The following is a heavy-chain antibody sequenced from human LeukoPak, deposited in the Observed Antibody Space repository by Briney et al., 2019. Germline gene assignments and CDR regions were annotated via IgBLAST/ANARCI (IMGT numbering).Heavy chain of an antibody. CDR3: ARVYSSSSLGP. CDR2: MYYSGST. Sequence: PSETLSLTCTVSGGSISSYYWSWLRQPPGKGLEWIGYMYYSGSTNYNPSLKSRVTISVDTSKNQFSLKLSSVTAADTAVYYCARVYSSSSLGPWGQGTLVTVSS. D-gene: IGHD6-13*01. J-gene: IGHJ4*02. CDR1: GGSISSYY. V-gene: IGHV4-59*08.